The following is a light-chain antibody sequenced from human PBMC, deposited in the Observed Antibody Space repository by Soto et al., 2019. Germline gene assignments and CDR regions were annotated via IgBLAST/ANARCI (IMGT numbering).Light chain of an antibody. CDR3: GSWDSSLSAYV. CDR2: DDN. J-gene: IGLJ1*01. CDR1: RSNIGGNS. Sequence: QSVLTQPPSVSGTPGQRVIISCPGSRSNIGGNSVSWYQQLPGTAPKLLIYDDNKRPSGIPDRFSGSKSGTSATLGITGFQTGDEADYYCGSWDSSLSAYVFGTGTKVTVL. V-gene: IGLV1-51*01.